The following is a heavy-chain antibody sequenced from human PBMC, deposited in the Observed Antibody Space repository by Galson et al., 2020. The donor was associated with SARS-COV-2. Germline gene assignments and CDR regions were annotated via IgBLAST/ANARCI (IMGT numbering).Heavy chain of an antibody. Sequence: SETLSLTCAVYGGSFSGYYWSWIRQPPGKGLEWIGEINHSGSTNYNPSLKSRVTISVDTSKNQFSLKLSSVTAADTAVYYCARVLSFGASVTMVEQFDYWGQGTLVTVSS. CDR1: GGSFSGYY. D-gene: IGHD3-10*01. J-gene: IGHJ4*02. V-gene: IGHV4-34*01. CDR3: ARVLSFGASVTMVEQFDY. CDR2: INHSGST.